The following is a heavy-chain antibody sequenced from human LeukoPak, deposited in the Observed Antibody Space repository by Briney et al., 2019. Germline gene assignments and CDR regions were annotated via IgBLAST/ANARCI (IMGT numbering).Heavy chain of an antibody. J-gene: IGHJ6*02. V-gene: IGHV3-23*01. CDR2: ISGSGGST. CDR3: AKKHGAGPYYYGMDV. Sequence: GGSLRLSCAASGFTFSSYAMSWVRQAPGKGLEWVSAISGSGGSTYYADSVKGRFTISRDNPKNTLYLQMNSLRAEDTAVYYCAKKHGAGPYYYGMDVWGQGTTVTVSS. D-gene: IGHD4-17*01. CDR1: GFTFSSYA.